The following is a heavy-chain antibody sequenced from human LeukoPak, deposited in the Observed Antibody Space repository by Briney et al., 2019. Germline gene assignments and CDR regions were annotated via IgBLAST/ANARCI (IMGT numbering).Heavy chain of an antibody. V-gene: IGHV3-7*01. CDR1: GFTFSSYG. CDR3: AREDYYGSGNYVAWGGAFDV. Sequence: GGSLRLSCAASGFTFSSYGMHWVRQAPGKGLEWVANIKQDGDEKYYVDSVKGRFTISRDNAKNSLYLQMNSLRAEDTAVYYCAREDYYGSGNYVAWGGAFDVWGQGTTVTVSS. CDR2: IKQDGDEK. D-gene: IGHD3-10*01. J-gene: IGHJ3*01.